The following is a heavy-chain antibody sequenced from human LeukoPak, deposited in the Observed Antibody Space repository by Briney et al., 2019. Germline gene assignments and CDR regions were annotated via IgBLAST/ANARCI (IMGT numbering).Heavy chain of an antibody. J-gene: IGHJ3*02. D-gene: IGHD2-8*01. Sequence: PGGSLRLSCVASGLTFSNYAMTWVRQAPGKGLEWVSTIGGGPVCYADSVKGRFTISRDNSKNTLFLQMNSLRAEDTAIYYCAKDSYSHNGIYDALDIWGQGTMVTVSS. V-gene: IGHV3-23*01. CDR2: IGGGPVC. CDR1: GLTFSNYA. CDR3: AKDSYSHNGIYDALDI.